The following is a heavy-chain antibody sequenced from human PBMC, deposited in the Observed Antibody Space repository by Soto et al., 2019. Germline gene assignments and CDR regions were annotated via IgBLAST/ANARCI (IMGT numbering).Heavy chain of an antibody. CDR3: ARDLIGHDNYETIGYYFDH. CDR2: IDPSGGVT. CDR1: GYTFTKFH. D-gene: IGHD3-16*01. Sequence: ASVKVSCKASGYTFTKFHIHWVRQAPGQGLEWMGMIDPSGGVTRDAQRFQGRITMTSDTSTSSVYMELRGLTSEDTAVYYCARDLIGHDNYETIGYYFDHGGRGTLVTVSS. V-gene: IGHV1-46*01. J-gene: IGHJ4*02.